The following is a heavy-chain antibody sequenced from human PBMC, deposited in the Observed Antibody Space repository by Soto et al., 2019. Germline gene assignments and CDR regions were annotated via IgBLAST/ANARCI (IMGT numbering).Heavy chain of an antibody. V-gene: IGHV4-34*01. J-gene: IGHJ4*02. CDR2: INHSGST. CDR3: ARGLLRTSVVVVAATGPYFDY. D-gene: IGHD2-15*01. CDR1: GGSFSGYY. Sequence: SETLSLTCAVYGGSFSGYYWSWIRQPPGKGLEWIGEINHSGSTNYNPSLKSRVTISVDTSKNQFSLKLSSVTAADTAVYYCARGLLRTSVVVVAATGPYFDYWGQGTLVTVSS.